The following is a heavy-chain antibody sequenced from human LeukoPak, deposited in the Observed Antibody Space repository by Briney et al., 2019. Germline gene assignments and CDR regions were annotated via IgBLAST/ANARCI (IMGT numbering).Heavy chain of an antibody. CDR2: INPNSGGT. V-gene: IGHV1-2*02. CDR3: ARGLYGSGSFDY. Sequence: ASVKVSCKASGYTFTCYYMHWVRQAPGQGLEWMGWINPNSGGTNYAQKFQGRVTMTRDTSISTAYMELSRLRSDDTAVYYCARGLYGSGSFDYWGQGTLVTVSS. D-gene: IGHD3-10*01. J-gene: IGHJ4*02. CDR1: GYTFTCYY.